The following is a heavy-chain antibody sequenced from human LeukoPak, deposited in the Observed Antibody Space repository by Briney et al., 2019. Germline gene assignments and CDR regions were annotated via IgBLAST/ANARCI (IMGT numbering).Heavy chain of an antibody. V-gene: IGHV4-39*07. J-gene: IGHJ4*02. CDR1: GGSISSSSYY. CDR2: IYYSGST. Sequence: SETLSLTCTVSGGSISSSSYYWGWIRQPPGKGLEWIGSIYYSGSTYYNPSLKSRVTISVDTSKNQFSLKLSSVTAADTAVYYCARSYGSTDYWGQGTLVTVSS. CDR3: ARSYGSTDY. D-gene: IGHD5-18*01.